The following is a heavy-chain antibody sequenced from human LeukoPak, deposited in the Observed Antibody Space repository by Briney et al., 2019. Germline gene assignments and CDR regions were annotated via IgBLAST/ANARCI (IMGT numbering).Heavy chain of an antibody. CDR3: ARGVSGLGATPHGYYYYMDV. J-gene: IGHJ6*03. Sequence: GASVKVSCKASGGTFSSYAISWVRQAPGQGLEWMGGIIPIFGTANYAQKFQGRVTITTDESTSTAYMELSSLRSEDTAVYYCARGVSGLGATPHGYYYYMDVWGKGTTVTVSS. V-gene: IGHV1-69*05. D-gene: IGHD1-26*01. CDR2: IIPIFGTA. CDR1: GGTFSSYA.